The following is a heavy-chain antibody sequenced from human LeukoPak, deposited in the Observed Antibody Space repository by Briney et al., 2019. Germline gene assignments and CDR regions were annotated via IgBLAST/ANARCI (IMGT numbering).Heavy chain of an antibody. Sequence: PGGSLRLSCAASGFTVSSNYMSWIRQAPGKGLEWVSYISSSGSTIYYADSVKGRFTISRDNAKNSLYLQMNSLRAEDTAVYYCARVGYCSGGSCYNPYYYYYGMDVWGQGTTVTVSS. V-gene: IGHV3-11*01. CDR3: ARVGYCSGGSCYNPYYYYYGMDV. D-gene: IGHD2-15*01. J-gene: IGHJ6*02. CDR1: GFTVSSNY. CDR2: ISSSGSTI.